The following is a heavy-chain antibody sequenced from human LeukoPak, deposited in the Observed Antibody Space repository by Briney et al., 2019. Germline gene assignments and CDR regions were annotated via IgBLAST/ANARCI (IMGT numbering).Heavy chain of an antibody. D-gene: IGHD6-19*01. CDR1: GGSISNYY. Sequence: SETLSLTCTVSGGSISNYYWIWIRQPPGKGLEWIGYIYYSGSTNYNPSLKSRVTISVDTSKNQFSLRLSSVTAADTAVYYCVRGSGWYYLWGQGTLVTVSS. CDR2: IYYSGST. J-gene: IGHJ4*02. CDR3: VRGSGWYYL. V-gene: IGHV4-59*01.